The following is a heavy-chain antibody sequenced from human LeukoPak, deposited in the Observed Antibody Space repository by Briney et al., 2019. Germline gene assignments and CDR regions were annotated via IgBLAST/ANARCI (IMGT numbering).Heavy chain of an antibody. J-gene: IGHJ4*02. V-gene: IGHV4-4*02. CDR2: TRHDGYT. CDR3: AQSTASYRAHGY. Sequence: SGTLSLTCAVSGGSISGSDWWSWVRQPPGKGLEWIGETRHDGYTNYNPSLKIRVTISVDKSKNQFSLNLHSVTAADTAVYYCAQSTASYRAHGYWGQGILVTVSS. CDR1: GGSISGSDW. D-gene: IGHD2-8*02.